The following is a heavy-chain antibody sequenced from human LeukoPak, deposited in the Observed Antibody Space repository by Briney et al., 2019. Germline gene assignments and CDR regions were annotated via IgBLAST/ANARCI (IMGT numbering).Heavy chain of an antibody. CDR2: INPSGGNT. CDR1: GYTFASYY. V-gene: IGHV1-46*01. D-gene: IGHD3-3*01. CDR3: ARDPDFWSGYQDY. Sequence: GASVKVSCKASGYTFASYYMHWVRQAPGQGLEWMGIINPSGGNTNYAQKLQGRVTMTTDTSTSTAYMELRSLRSDDTAVYYCARDPDFWSGYQDYWGQGTLVTVSS. J-gene: IGHJ4*02.